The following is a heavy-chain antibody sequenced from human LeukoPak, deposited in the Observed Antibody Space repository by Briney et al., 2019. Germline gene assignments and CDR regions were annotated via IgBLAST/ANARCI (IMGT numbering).Heavy chain of an antibody. CDR3: ARGRISGSYFAY. V-gene: IGHV3-30-3*01. Sequence: GGSLRLSCAASGFTFSSYAMHWVRQAPGKGLEWVAVISYDGSNKYYADSVKGRFTISRDNSKNTLYLQMNSLRAEDTAVYYCARGRISGSYFAYWGQGILVTVSS. CDR1: GFTFSSYA. D-gene: IGHD1-26*01. CDR2: ISYDGSNK. J-gene: IGHJ4*02.